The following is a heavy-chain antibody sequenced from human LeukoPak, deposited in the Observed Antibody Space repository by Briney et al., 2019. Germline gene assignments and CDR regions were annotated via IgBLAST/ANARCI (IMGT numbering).Heavy chain of an antibody. J-gene: IGHJ4*02. Sequence: GASVKVPCKASGYTFTCYGISWVRQAPGQGLEWMGWISAYNGNTNYAQKLQGRVAMTTDTSTSTAYMELRSLRSDDTAVYYCATGQDSSSLGDYWGQGTLVTVSS. CDR1: GYTFTCYG. D-gene: IGHD6-6*01. CDR2: ISAYNGNT. V-gene: IGHV1-18*01. CDR3: ATGQDSSSLGDY.